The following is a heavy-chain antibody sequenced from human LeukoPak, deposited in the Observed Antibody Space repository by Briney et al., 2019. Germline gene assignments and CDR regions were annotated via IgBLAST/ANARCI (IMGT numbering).Heavy chain of an antibody. CDR1: GGSISSGDYY. CDR3: ARDGPDILTGYYFFDY. CDR2: IYYSGST. J-gene: IGHJ4*02. V-gene: IGHV4-30-4*01. Sequence: SQTLSLTCTVSGGSISSGDYYWSWIRQPPGKGLEWIGYIYYSGSTYYNPSLKSRVTISVDTSKNQFSLKLSSVTAADTAVYYCARDGPDILTGYYFFDYWGQGTLVTVS. D-gene: IGHD3-9*01.